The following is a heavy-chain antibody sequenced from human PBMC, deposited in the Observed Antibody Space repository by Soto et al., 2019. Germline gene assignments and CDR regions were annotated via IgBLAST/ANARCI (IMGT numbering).Heavy chain of an antibody. CDR2: ISSSSSYI. V-gene: IGHV3-21*01. J-gene: IGHJ5*02. CDR1: GFTFSSYS. CDR3: ARAQARSYYSFDP. D-gene: IGHD3-10*01. Sequence: LRLSCAASGFTFSSYSMNWVRQAPGKGLEWVSSISSSSSYIYYADSVKGRFTISRDNAKNSLYLQMNSLRAEDTAVYYCARAQARSYYSFDPWGQGTLVTVSS.